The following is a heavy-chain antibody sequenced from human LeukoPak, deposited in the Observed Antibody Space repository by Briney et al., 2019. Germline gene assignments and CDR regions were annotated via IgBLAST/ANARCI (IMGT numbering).Heavy chain of an antibody. Sequence: ASVKVSCKASGGTFSSYAISWVRQAPGQGLEWMGGIIPIFGTANYAQKFQGRVTITADKSTSTAYMELSSLRSEDTAVYYCARERKVVVTAMGDAFDIWGQGTMVTVSS. J-gene: IGHJ3*02. CDR2: IIPIFGTA. CDR3: ARERKVVVTAMGDAFDI. CDR1: GGTFSSYA. V-gene: IGHV1-69*06. D-gene: IGHD2-21*02.